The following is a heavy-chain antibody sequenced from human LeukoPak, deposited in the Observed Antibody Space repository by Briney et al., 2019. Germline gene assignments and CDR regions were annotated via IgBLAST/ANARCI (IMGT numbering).Heavy chain of an antibody. CDR3: AKRTFGGVIVPNFDY. CDR1: GFTFSSYA. D-gene: IGHD3-16*02. J-gene: IGHJ4*02. V-gene: IGHV3-23*01. CDR2: ISGSGGST. Sequence: GGSLRLSCAASGFTFSSYAMSWVRQAPGKGLEWVSAISGSGGSTYYADSVKGRFTISRDNSKNTLYLQMNSLRAEDTAVYYCAKRTFGGVIVPNFDYWGQGTLVTVSS.